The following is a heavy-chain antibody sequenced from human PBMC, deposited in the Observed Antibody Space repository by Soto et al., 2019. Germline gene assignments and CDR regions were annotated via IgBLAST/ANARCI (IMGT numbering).Heavy chain of an antibody. J-gene: IGHJ4*02. V-gene: IGHV4-59*01. CDR2: IYYSGST. D-gene: IGHD6-6*01. Sequence: SETLSLTCTVSGGSITNYYWRWIRQPPGKGLEWIGYIYYSGSTNYNPSLKSRVTISVDTSKNQFSLELSSVTAADTAVYYCASAPSVGSSSGNFDYWGQGTLVTVSS. CDR3: ASAPSVGSSSGNFDY. CDR1: GGSITNYY.